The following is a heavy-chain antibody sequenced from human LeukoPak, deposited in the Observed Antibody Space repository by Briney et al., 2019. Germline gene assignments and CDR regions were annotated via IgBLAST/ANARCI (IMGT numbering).Heavy chain of an antibody. Sequence: PGGSLRLSCAASGFTFSSYSMNWVRQAPGKGLEWVSSISSSSSYIYYADSVKGRFTISRDNAKNSLYLQMNSLRAEDTAVYYCASDHNDYGDYHFDYWGQGTLVTVSS. CDR3: ASDHNDYGDYHFDY. D-gene: IGHD4-17*01. V-gene: IGHV3-21*01. CDR2: ISSSSSYI. CDR1: GFTFSSYS. J-gene: IGHJ4*02.